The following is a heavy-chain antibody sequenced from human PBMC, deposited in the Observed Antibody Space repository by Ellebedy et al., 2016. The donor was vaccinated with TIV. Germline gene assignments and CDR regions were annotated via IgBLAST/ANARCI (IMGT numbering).Heavy chain of an antibody. V-gene: IGHV3-21*01. J-gene: IGHJ4*02. Sequence: GESLKISCAASGFTFSSYWMSWVRQAPGKGLEWVSSISSSSSYIYYADSVKGRFTISRDNAKNSLYLQMNSLRAEDTAVYYCARSTRSGYSYGNWGQGTLVTVSS. CDR1: GFTFSSYW. CDR3: ARSTRSGYSYGN. CDR2: ISSSSSYI. D-gene: IGHD5-18*01.